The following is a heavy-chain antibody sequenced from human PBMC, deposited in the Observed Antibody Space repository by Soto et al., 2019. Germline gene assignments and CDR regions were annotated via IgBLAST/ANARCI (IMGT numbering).Heavy chain of an antibody. CDR1: GFTFSSYA. CDR3: AKGHRVHFDS. D-gene: IGHD3-10*01. CDR2: ISGSGGST. Sequence: GGSLRLSCAASGFTFSSYAMSWVRQAPGKGLEWVSAISGSGGSTYYADSVKGRFTISRDNSRDTLYLQMSSLRAEDTAVYYCAKGHRVHFDSWGKGTLVTVSS. J-gene: IGHJ4*02. V-gene: IGHV3-23*01.